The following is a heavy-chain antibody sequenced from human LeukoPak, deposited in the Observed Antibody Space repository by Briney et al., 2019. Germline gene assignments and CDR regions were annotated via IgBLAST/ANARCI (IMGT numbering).Heavy chain of an antibody. D-gene: IGHD1-26*01. CDR3: ARVLQVGARYGSYFDY. Sequence: PSETLSLTCTVSGGSISSYYWSWIRQPPGKGLEWIGYIYYSGSTNYNPSLKSRVTISVDTSKNQFSLKLSSVTAADTAVYYCARVLQVGARYGSYFDYWGQGTLVTVSS. J-gene: IGHJ4*02. V-gene: IGHV4-59*01. CDR2: IYYSGST. CDR1: GGSISSYY.